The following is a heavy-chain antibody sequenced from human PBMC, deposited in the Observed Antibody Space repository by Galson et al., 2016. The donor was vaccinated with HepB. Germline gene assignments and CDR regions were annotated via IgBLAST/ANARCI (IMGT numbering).Heavy chain of an antibody. CDR1: GFTFGHYA. V-gene: IGHV3-49*03. D-gene: IGHD2-15*01. CDR3: ARGGYCSRGPCYPRIEYFDH. J-gene: IGHJ4*02. CDR2: IKSTTYGGAS. Sequence: SLRLSCATSGFTFGHYALSWFRQAPGKGLEWIGFIKSTTYGGASEYAASAKGRFSISKDDSKSTAYLQMNSLQIEDTAVYYCARGGYCSRGPCYPRIEYFDHWGQGIPVTVAS.